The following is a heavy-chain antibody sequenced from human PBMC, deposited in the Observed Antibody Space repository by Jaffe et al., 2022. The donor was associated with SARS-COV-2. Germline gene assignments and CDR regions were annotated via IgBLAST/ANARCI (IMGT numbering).Heavy chain of an antibody. CDR1: GGSISSGGYY. CDR2: IYYSGST. CDR3: ARGGISDSSGYYYIYYGMDV. V-gene: IGHV4-31*03. J-gene: IGHJ6*02. Sequence: QVQLQESGPGLVKPSQTLSLTCTVSGGSISSGGYYWSWIRQHPGKGLEWIGYIYYSGSTYYNPSLKSRVTISVDTSKNQFSLKLSSVTAADTAVYYCARGGISDSSGYYYIYYGMDVWGQGTTVTVSS. D-gene: IGHD3-22*01.